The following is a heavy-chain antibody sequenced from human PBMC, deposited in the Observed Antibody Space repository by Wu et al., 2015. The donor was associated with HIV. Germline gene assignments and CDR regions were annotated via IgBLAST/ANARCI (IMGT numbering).Heavy chain of an antibody. Sequence: QVQLVQSGAEVKKPGASVKVSCEASGYIFTSYYIHWVRQAPGQGLQWMGILNPGGGTTTYAQRFQGRVTLTRDTSTSTVYMELSSLTSEDTAVYYCARETRYPDNTLYDYWGQGTLVTVSS. V-gene: IGHV1-46*01. CDR2: LNPGGGTT. CDR3: ARETRYPDNTLYDY. CDR1: GYIFTSYY. D-gene: IGHD1-1*01. J-gene: IGHJ4*02.